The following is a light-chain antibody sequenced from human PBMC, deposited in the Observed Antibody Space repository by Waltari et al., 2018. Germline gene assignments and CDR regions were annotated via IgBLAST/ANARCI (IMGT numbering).Light chain of an antibody. CDR2: GQN. CDR1: SLRSYY. V-gene: IGLV3-19*01. Sequence: SSELTQDPAVSVALGQTVRITCQGDSLRSYYATWYQQKAGQAPILVIYGQNNRPSGIPARFSGSYSGRTASLTITGAQAEDEADYYCSSRDSGAHRHVFGTGTKVTVL. J-gene: IGLJ1*01. CDR3: SSRDSGAHRHV.